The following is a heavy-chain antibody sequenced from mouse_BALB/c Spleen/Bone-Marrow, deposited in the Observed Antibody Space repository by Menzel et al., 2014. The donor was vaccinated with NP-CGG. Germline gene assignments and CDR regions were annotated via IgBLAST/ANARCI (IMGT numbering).Heavy chain of an antibody. J-gene: IGHJ1*01. CDR1: GFTFTGYY. CDR3: ARDTLMYFDV. Sequence: EVQGVESGGGLVQPGGSLRLSCATSGFTFTGYYMTWVRQPPGKALEWLGFIRNKANGYTTEYCASVKGRFTISRDNSQSILYLQMNTLRAEDSATYYCARDTLMYFDVWGAGTTVTVSS. V-gene: IGHV7-3*02. CDR2: IRNKANGYTT.